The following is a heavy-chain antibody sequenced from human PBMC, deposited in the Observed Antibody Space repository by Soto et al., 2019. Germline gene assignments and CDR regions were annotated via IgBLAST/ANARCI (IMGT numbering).Heavy chain of an antibody. CDR1: GFTFSSYA. J-gene: IGHJ6*02. D-gene: IGHD6-13*01. CDR3: ARDRVAAAVLRVYYYYYYGMDV. V-gene: IGHV3-30-3*01. CDR2: ISYDGSNK. Sequence: PGGSLRLSCAASGFTFSSYAMHWVRQAPGKGLEWVAVISYDGSNKYYADSVKGRFTISRDNSKNTLYLQMNSLRAEDTAVYYCARDRVAAAVLRVYYYYYYGMDVWGQGTTVTVSS.